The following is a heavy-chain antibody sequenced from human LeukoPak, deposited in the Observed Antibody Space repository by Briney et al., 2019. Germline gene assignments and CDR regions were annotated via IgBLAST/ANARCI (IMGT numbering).Heavy chain of an antibody. CDR2: ISGSGSST. Sequence: GGSLRLSCAASGFTFSSYAMSWVRQAPGKGLEWVSAISGSGSSTYYADSVKGRFTISRDNSKNTLYLQMNSLRAEDTAVYYCAKLTSGSSTYFDYWGQGTLVTVSS. CDR3: AKLTSGSSTYFDY. CDR1: GFTFSSYA. J-gene: IGHJ4*02. V-gene: IGHV3-23*01. D-gene: IGHD1-26*01.